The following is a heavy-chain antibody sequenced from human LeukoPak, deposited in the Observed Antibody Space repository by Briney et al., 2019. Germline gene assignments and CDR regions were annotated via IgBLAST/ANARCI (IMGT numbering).Heavy chain of an antibody. CDR2: INAGNGNT. J-gene: IGHJ3*02. D-gene: IGHD6-6*01. Sequence: ASVKASCKASGYTFTNYAMHWVRQAPGQRLEWMGWINAGNGNTKYPQKFQGRVTITRDTSASTAYLDLSSLRSEDTAVYYCARSSSDTFDIWGQGTMVTVSS. CDR1: GYTFTNYA. CDR3: ARSSSDTFDI. V-gene: IGHV1-3*01.